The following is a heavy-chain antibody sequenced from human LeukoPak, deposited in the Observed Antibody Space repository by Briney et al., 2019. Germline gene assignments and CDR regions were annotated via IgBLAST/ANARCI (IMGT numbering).Heavy chain of an antibody. D-gene: IGHD3-10*01. J-gene: IGHJ4*02. CDR1: GYSFTSYW. V-gene: IGHV5-51*01. CDR2: IYPGDSDT. Sequence: GESLKISCKGSGYSFTSYWIGWVRQMPGKGLEWMGIIYPGDSDTRYSPSFRGQVTISADKSISTAYLQWSSLKASDTAMYYCARPFFYGSGSHYLNYFDYWGQGTLVTVSS. CDR3: ARPFFYGSGSHYLNYFDY.